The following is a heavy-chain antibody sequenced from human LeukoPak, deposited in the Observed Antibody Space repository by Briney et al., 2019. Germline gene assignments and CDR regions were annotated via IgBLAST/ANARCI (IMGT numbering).Heavy chain of an antibody. J-gene: IGHJ4*02. CDR1: GFTFSSYE. CDR3: ARDAYSGYDFDY. Sequence: GGSLRLSCAASGFTFSSYEMNWVRQAPGKGLEWVSYISSSGSTIYYADSVKGRFTISRDNAKNSLCLQMNSLRAEDTAVYYCARDAYSGYDFDYWGQGTLVTVSS. CDR2: ISSSGSTI. V-gene: IGHV3-48*03. D-gene: IGHD5-12*01.